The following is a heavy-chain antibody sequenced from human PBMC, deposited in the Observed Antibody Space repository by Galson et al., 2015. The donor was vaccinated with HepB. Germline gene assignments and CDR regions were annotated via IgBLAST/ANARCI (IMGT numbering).Heavy chain of an antibody. Sequence: PALVKPTQTLTLTCTFSGFSLSTSGMCVSWIRQPPGKALEWLALIDWDDDKYYSTSLKTRLTITKDTSKNQVVLTMTNMDPVDTATYYCARSSQATVNYYFDYWGQGTLVTVSS. D-gene: IGHD4-11*01. V-gene: IGHV2-70*01. CDR2: IDWDDDK. CDR3: ARSSQATVNYYFDY. J-gene: IGHJ4*02. CDR1: GFSLSTSGMC.